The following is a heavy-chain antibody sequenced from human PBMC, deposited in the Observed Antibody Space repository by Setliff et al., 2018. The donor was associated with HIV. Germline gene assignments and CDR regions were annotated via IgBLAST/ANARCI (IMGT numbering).Heavy chain of an antibody. Sequence: SETLSLTCTVSGDSISSSTYYWDWIRQPPGKGLEWIGSVSSSGSTYSNPSLKSRVTISVDTSKNQFSLRVSSVTAADTAVYYCARERFLGAPFDYWGQGTLVTVSS. CDR3: ARERFLGAPFDY. CDR1: GDSISSSTYY. D-gene: IGHD3-3*01. V-gene: IGHV4-39*02. CDR2: VSSSGST. J-gene: IGHJ4*02.